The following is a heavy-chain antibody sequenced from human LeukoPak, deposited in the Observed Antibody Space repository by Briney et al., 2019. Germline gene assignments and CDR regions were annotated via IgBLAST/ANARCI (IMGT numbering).Heavy chain of an antibody. V-gene: IGHV3-30*04. CDR1: GFTFSSYA. CDR3: ARDQGDY. J-gene: IGHJ4*02. CDR2: ISYDGSNK. Sequence: PGRSLRLSCAASGFTFSSYAMHWVRQAPGKGLEWVAVISYDGSNKYYADSVKGRFTISRDNSKNTLYLQMNSLRSEDTAVYYCARDQGDYWGQGTLVTVSS.